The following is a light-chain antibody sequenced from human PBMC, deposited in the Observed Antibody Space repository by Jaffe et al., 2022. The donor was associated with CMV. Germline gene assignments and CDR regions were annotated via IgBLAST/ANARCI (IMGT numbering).Light chain of an antibody. CDR2: GAS. CDR3: QQYGRAPLT. CDR1: QSVSKK. Sequence: EIVLTQSPDTLSLSPGQRATLSCRASQSVSKKLAWYQQKPGQAPRLLIYGASGRATGIPDRFSGSGYGTDFILTISRLEPEDFAMYYCQQYGRAPLTFGGGTQVDI. J-gene: IGKJ4*01. V-gene: IGKV3-20*01.